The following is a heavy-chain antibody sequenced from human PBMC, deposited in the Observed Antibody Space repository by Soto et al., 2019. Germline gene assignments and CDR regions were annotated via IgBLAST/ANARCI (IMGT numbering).Heavy chain of an antibody. Sequence: EVQLVESGGLIQPGGSLRLSCEASGFTFSSNDMNWVRQAPGKGLEWVSLIWTSGSTAYADSVKGRFTISRDNSKSALYLHMSSLRAEDTAVYYCATRPLLRGAPWGQGTMVTVSS. CDR3: ATRPLLRGAP. D-gene: IGHD3-16*01. J-gene: IGHJ3*01. CDR1: GFTFSSND. CDR2: IWTSGST. V-gene: IGHV3-53*01.